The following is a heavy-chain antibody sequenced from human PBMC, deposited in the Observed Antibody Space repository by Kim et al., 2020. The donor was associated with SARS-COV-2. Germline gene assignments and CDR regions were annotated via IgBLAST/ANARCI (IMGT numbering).Heavy chain of an antibody. CDR2: IGTSGTTI. V-gene: IGHV3-11*01. J-gene: IGHJ4*02. Sequence: GGSLRLSCASSGFTFSDYSMMWIRQAPGKGLEWVSYIGTSGTTIYAASVKGRFTITRDNATNTLFLQMNSQRAGDTTIYYCARGYQQPYYWGEGTLGTVSS. D-gene: IGHD1-1*01. CDR3: ARGYQQPYY. CDR1: GFTFSDYS.